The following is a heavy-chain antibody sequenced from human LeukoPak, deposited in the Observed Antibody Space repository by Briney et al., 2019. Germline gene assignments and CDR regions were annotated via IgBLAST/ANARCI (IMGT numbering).Heavy chain of an antibody. Sequence: GGSLRLSCAASGFTFSNYWMSWVRQAPGKGLEWVANIKQDGSEKYYVASVKDRFTISRDNAKNSLYLQLNSLRAEDTAVYYCARDKSGRDYNWFDPWGQGTLVTVSS. V-gene: IGHV3-7*01. CDR3: ARDKSGRDYNWFDP. CDR2: IKQDGSEK. CDR1: GFTFSNYW. D-gene: IGHD3-10*01. J-gene: IGHJ5*02.